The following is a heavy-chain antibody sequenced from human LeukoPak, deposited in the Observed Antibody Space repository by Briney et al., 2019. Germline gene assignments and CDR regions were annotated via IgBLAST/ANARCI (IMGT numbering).Heavy chain of an antibody. CDR1: GYTFGDYY. J-gene: IGHJ3*02. D-gene: IGHD3-3*01. Sequence: GASVKVSCKASGYTFGDYYMHWVRQAPAQGLEWMGWISPDSVEKKYAQKFQGRVTMTRDTSISTAYMELSRLRSDDTAVYYCARKRGVGVDTNAFDIWGQGTMVTVSS. CDR3: ARKRGVGVDTNAFDI. CDR2: ISPDSVEK. V-gene: IGHV1-2*02.